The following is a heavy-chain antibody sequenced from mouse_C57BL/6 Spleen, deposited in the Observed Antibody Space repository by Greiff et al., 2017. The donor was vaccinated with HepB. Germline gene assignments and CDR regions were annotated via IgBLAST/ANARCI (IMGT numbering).Heavy chain of an antibody. CDR1: GYAFSSSW. CDR3: ARWEGNYVGFAY. D-gene: IGHD2-1*01. V-gene: IGHV1-82*01. CDR2: IYPGDGDT. Sequence: VQLQQSGPELVKPGASVKISCKASGYAFSSSWMNWVKQRPGKGLEWIGRIYPGDGDTNYNGKFKGKATLTADKSSSTAYMQLSSLTSEDSAVYVCARWEGNYVGFAYWGQGTLVTVSA. J-gene: IGHJ3*01.